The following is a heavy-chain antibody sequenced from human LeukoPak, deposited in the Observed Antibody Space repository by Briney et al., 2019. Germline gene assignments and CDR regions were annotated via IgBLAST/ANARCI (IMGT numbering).Heavy chain of an antibody. CDR1: GGSINSSSYY. CDR3: ARAYQLTPSYYYYYYMDV. D-gene: IGHD2-2*01. J-gene: IGHJ6*03. Sequence: SETLSLTCTVSGGSINSSSYYWGWIRQPPGKGLEWIGSIYYSGSTYYNPSLKSRVTISVDTSKNQFSLKLSSVTAADTAVYYCARAYQLTPSYYYYYYMDVWGKGTTVTVSS. CDR2: IYYSGST. V-gene: IGHV4-39*01.